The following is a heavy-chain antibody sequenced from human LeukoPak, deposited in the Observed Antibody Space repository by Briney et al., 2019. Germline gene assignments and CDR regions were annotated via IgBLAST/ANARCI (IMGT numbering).Heavy chain of an antibody. V-gene: IGHV1-8*03. CDR1: GYTFTSYD. D-gene: IGHD4-17*01. Sequence: ASVKVSCKASGYTFTSYDINWVRQATGQGLEWMGWMNPNSGNTGYAQKFQGRVTITADESTSTAYMELSSLRSEDTAVYYCARGGETTTVHVFDIWGQGTMVTVSS. CDR3: ARGGETTTVHVFDI. CDR2: MNPNSGNT. J-gene: IGHJ3*02.